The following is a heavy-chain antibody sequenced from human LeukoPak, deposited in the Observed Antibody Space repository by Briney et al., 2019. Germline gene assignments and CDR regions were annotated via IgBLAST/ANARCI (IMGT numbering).Heavy chain of an antibody. Sequence: GGSLGLSCAASGFTFSNHGMNWVRQAPGKGLEWVGRTRNKANSYTTEYAASVKGRFTISRDDSKNSLYLQMNSLKTEDTAVYYCARVKQYYYDSSGYDYWGQGTLVTVSS. V-gene: IGHV3-72*01. CDR3: ARVKQYYYDSSGYDY. D-gene: IGHD3-22*01. CDR1: GFTFSNHG. CDR2: TRNKANSYTT. J-gene: IGHJ4*02.